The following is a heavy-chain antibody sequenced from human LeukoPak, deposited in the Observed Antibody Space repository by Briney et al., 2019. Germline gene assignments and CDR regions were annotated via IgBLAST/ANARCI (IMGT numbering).Heavy chain of an antibody. V-gene: IGHV4-4*02. CDR1: GGSISSSNW. CDR3: ARVQGSCSSTSCYRMDAFDI. J-gene: IGHJ3*02. CDR2: IYHSGST. D-gene: IGHD2-2*02. Sequence: SETLSLTCAVSGGSISSSNWWTWVRQPPGKGLEWIGEIYHSGSTNYNPSLKSRVTISVDKSKNQFSLSLSSVTAADTAVYYCARVQGSCSSTSCYRMDAFDIWGQGTMVTVSS.